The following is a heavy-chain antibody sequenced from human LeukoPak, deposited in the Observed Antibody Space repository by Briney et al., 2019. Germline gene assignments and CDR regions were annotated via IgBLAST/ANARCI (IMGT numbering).Heavy chain of an antibody. D-gene: IGHD3-10*01. CDR1: DASITKDY. Sequence: SATLSLTCTASDASITKDYWSCVWQPPRQGLEWVGYIHNSETTNYNPSLKSRVTMSVDTSRNQFSLKLTSVTAADTAVYYCARYLRIEGEYNFDYWGQGTLVTVSS. J-gene: IGHJ4*02. CDR3: ARYLRIEGEYNFDY. CDR2: IHNSETT. V-gene: IGHV4-59*01.